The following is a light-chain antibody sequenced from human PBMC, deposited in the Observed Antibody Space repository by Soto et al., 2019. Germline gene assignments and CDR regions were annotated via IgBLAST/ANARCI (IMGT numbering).Light chain of an antibody. CDR2: ATS. Sequence: IPLNPSPSSLAASVGDRPTLTCRASRNVSIYLNWYQHKPGKGPTLLIHATSNLQIGVPSRFSGSGSGTEFTLTISSLEPEDFGAYYCQQSYKMPSFGQGTRLEIK. J-gene: IGKJ5*01. CDR1: RNVSIY. CDR3: QQSYKMPS. V-gene: IGKV1-39*01.